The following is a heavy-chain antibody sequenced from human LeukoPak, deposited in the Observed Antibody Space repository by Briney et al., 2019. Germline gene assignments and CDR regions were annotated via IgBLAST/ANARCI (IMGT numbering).Heavy chain of an antibody. CDR2: IWYDGSND. D-gene: IGHD2-15*01. J-gene: IGHJ3*02. Sequence: GGSLRLSCAASGFTFSQYAMHWVRQAPGKGLEWVAAIWYDGSNDYYADSVKGRFTISRDNSKNTLSLQMNSLRAEDTAVYYCAREAGCSGGRCYRGAFDIWGQGTMVTVSS. CDR3: AREAGCSGGRCYRGAFDI. V-gene: IGHV3-33*01. CDR1: GFTFSQYA.